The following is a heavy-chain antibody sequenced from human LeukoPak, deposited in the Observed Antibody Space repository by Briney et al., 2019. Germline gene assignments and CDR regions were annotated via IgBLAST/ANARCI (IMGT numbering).Heavy chain of an antibody. J-gene: IGHJ4*02. CDR2: INHSGST. CDR1: GGSFSGYY. V-gene: IGHV4-34*01. Sequence: PSETLSLTCAVYGGSFSGYYWSWIRQPPGKGLEWIGEINHSGSTNYNPSLKSRVTISVDTSKNQFSLKLSSVTAADTAVYYCARGIRGIAVAGTYFDYWGQGTLVTVSS. CDR3: ARGIRGIAVAGTYFDY. D-gene: IGHD6-19*01.